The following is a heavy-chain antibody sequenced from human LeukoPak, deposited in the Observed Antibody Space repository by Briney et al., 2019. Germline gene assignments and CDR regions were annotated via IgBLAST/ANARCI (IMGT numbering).Heavy chain of an antibody. Sequence: NTSETLSLTCTASGVSISSCRYYWGCIRQPPGQGRESNGSIYYSGSTYYNPSLKSRVTISVDTSKNQFSLKLSSVTAADTAVYYCARFPQIFGVVTGNDYWGQGTLVTVSS. CDR3: ARFPQIFGVVTGNDY. CDR2: IYYSGST. D-gene: IGHD3-3*01. CDR1: GVSISSCRYY. J-gene: IGHJ4*02. V-gene: IGHV4-39*07.